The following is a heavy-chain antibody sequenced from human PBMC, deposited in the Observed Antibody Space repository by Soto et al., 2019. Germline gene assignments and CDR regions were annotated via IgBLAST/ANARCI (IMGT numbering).Heavy chain of an antibody. V-gene: IGHV4-31*03. CDR1: GGSISSGGYY. Sequence: QVQLQESGPGLVKPSQTLSLTCTVSGGSISSGGYYWSWIRQHPGKGLEWIGYIYHSGSTYYNPSLRGRVTTSVDTSKHQFSLNVSSVTAADTAVYYCAREAAGILNWFDPWGQGTLVTVSS. J-gene: IGHJ5*02. D-gene: IGHD6-25*01. CDR2: IYHSGST. CDR3: AREAAGILNWFDP.